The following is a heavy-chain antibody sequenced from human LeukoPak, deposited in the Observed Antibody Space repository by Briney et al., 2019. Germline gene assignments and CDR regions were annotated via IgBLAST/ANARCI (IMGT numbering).Heavy chain of an antibody. Sequence: GGSLRLSCAASEFTFSNHWMTWVRQAPGKGLEWVATIKPDGSETYYVDSVKGRFTISRDNAKNSLYLQMNSLRAEDTAVYYCARSGIGYCSSTSCYDTFDYWGQGTLVTVSS. V-gene: IGHV3-7*01. J-gene: IGHJ4*02. CDR3: ARSGIGYCSSTSCYDTFDY. CDR1: EFTFSNHW. D-gene: IGHD2-2*01. CDR2: IKPDGSET.